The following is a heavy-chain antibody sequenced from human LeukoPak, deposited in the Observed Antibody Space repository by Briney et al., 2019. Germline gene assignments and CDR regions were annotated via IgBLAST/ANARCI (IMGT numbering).Heavy chain of an antibody. J-gene: IGHJ4*02. CDR1: GGSISSYY. V-gene: IGHV4-4*07. CDR3: ARGRIMITFGGVIVPRGFDY. Sequence: PSETLSLTCTVSGGSISSYYWSWIRQPAGKGLEWIGRIYTSGSTNYNPSLKSRVTMSVDTSKNQFSLKLSSVTAADTAVYYCARGRIMITFGGVIVPRGFDYWGQGTLVTVSS. CDR2: IYTSGST. D-gene: IGHD3-16*02.